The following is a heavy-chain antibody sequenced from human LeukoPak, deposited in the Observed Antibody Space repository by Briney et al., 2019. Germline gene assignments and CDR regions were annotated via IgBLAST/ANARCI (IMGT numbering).Heavy chain of an antibody. CDR2: IIPIFGTA. J-gene: IGHJ4*02. CDR3: ARGFRVNGVHAWGDY. CDR1: GGTFSSYA. D-gene: IGHD2-8*01. Sequence: GASVKVSCKASGGTFSSYAISWVRQAPGQGLEWMGGIIPIFGTANYAQKFQGRVTITADESTSTAYMELSSLGSEDTAVYYCARGFRVNGVHAWGDYWGQGTLVTVSS. V-gene: IGHV1-69*13.